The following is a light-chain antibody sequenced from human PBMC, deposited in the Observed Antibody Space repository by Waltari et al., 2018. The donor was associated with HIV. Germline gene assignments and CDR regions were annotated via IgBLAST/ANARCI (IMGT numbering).Light chain of an antibody. CDR1: QNIRST. V-gene: IGKV3-15*01. J-gene: IGKJ3*01. CDR2: DAS. CDR3: QQYNNWLFT. Sequence: EIVMTQSPATLPVSPGERVTLPCRASQNIRSTLAWYQQKPGQSPRLLIYDASTRATGIPDRFSGSGSGTDFALTISSAQSEEFAVYFCQQYNNWLFTFGPGTKVDIK.